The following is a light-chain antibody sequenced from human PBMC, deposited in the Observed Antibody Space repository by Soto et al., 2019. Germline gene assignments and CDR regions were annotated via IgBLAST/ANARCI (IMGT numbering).Light chain of an antibody. J-gene: IGLJ2*01. Sequence: QSVLTQPPSASGTPGQRVTISCSGSSSNIGSNTVNWYQQLPGTAPKLLIYSNNQRPSGVPDRFSGSKSGTSASLAISLLRSEDEADYYCAAWDDSLNGVVFGGGTKLTVL. V-gene: IGLV1-44*01. CDR3: AAWDDSLNGVV. CDR1: SSNIGSNT. CDR2: SNN.